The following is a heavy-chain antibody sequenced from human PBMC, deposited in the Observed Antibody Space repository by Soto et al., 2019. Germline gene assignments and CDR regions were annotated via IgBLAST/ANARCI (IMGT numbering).Heavy chain of an antibody. CDR3: SRVVLTITRGAFDA. CDR1: GGSISSSHW. V-gene: IGHV4-4*02. J-gene: IGHJ3*01. CDR2: ISHSGTS. Sequence: QVQLQESGPGLVKPSGTLSLTCAVSGGSISSSHWWTWVRQSPWKGLEYIGEISHSGTSNSNPSLNSRVTLSVDKSKNHFSLTLTSVTAADTAVYYCSRVVLTITRGAFDAWGQGTLVIVSS. D-gene: IGHD3-9*01.